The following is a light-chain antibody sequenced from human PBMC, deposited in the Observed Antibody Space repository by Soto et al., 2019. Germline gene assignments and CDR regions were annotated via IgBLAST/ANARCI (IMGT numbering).Light chain of an antibody. V-gene: IGKV1-5*03. CDR3: QQYNSDST. Sequence: DIQMTQSPSTLSASVGDRVTITCRASQSISICFAWYQQKPGKVPKLLIYNASSLESGVPSMFSGSGSGKESPTTINSLQPDDFAYYCRQQYNSDSTLGQGTKVAIK. CDR2: NAS. CDR1: QSISIC. J-gene: IGKJ1*01.